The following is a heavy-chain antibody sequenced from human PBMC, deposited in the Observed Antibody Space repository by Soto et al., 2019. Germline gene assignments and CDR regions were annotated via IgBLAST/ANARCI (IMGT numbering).Heavy chain of an antibody. CDR1: GGSISSGGYY. CDR2: IYYSGST. CDR3: ARVDVAYGTLNWFDP. D-gene: IGHD4-17*01. J-gene: IGHJ5*02. Sequence: SETLSLTCTVSGGSISSGGYYWSWIRQHPGNGLEWILYIYYSGSTYYNPSLKSRVTISVDTSKNQFSLKLSSVTAADTAVYYCARVDVAYGTLNWFDPWGQGTLVTVSS. V-gene: IGHV4-31*03.